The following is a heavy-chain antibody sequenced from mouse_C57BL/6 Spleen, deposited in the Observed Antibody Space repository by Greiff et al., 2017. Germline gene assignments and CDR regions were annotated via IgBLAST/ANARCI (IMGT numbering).Heavy chain of an antibody. D-gene: IGHD2-5*01. CDR2: ISDGGSYT. J-gene: IGHJ4*01. CDR3: ARDPYSNRGFYAMDY. V-gene: IGHV5-4*01. Sequence: EVKLVESGGGLVKPGGSLKLSCAASGFTFSSYAMSWVRQTPEKRLEWVATISDGGSYTYYPDNVKGRFTISRDNAKNNLYLQMSHLKSEDTAMYYCARDPYSNRGFYAMDYWGQGTSVTVSS. CDR1: GFTFSSYA.